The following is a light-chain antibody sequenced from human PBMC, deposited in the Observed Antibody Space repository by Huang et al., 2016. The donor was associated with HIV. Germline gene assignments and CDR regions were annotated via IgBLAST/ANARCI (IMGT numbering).Light chain of an antibody. Sequence: EIVLTQSPATLSLSPGERATHSCRASQSVSSYLAWYQQKPGQAPRLLIYDASNRATGIPARFSGSGSGTDFTLTISSLEPEDFAVYYCQQRSNWSFGQGTKVEIK. J-gene: IGKJ1*01. CDR3: QQRSNWS. CDR1: QSVSSY. V-gene: IGKV3-11*01. CDR2: DAS.